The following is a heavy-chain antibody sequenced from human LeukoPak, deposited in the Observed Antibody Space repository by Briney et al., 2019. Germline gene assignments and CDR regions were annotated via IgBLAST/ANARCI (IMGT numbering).Heavy chain of an antibody. V-gene: IGHV4-59*01. CDR3: ASMVRGVSDY. Sequence: SETLSLTCAVYGGSFSGYYWSWIRQPPGKGLEWIGYIYYSGSTNYNPSLKSRVTISVDTSKNQFSLKLSSVTAADTAVYYCASMVRGVSDYWGQGTLVTVSS. D-gene: IGHD3-10*01. CDR1: GGSFSGYY. CDR2: IYYSGST. J-gene: IGHJ4*02.